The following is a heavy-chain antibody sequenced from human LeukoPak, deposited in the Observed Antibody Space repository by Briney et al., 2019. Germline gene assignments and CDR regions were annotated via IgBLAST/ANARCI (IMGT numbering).Heavy chain of an antibody. CDR3: AKGSGHIVVVTASLYFDL. J-gene: IGHJ2*01. CDR2: ISRNGGTI. Sequence: GGSLRLSCAVSGFTFDDYVMHWVRQAPGKGLEWVSGISRNGGTIAYADSVKGRFTISRDNAKNSLYLQMNSLRAEDTALYYCAKGSGHIVVVTASLYFDLWGRGTLVIVSS. CDR1: GFTFDDYV. V-gene: IGHV3-9*01. D-gene: IGHD2-21*02.